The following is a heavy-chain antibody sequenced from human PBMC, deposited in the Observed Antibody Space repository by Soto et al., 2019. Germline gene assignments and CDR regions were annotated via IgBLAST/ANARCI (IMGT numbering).Heavy chain of an antibody. Sequence: QVQLVQSGAEVKKPGSSVKVSCKASGGTFSSYTISWVRQAPGQGLEWMGRIIPILGIANYAQKFQGRVTVTADKTTSTAHMEQSSLRSEDSAVYYCATQAAPPVTIDWYCDLWGRGTLVTVSS. V-gene: IGHV1-69*02. J-gene: IGHJ2*01. CDR2: IIPILGIA. CDR3: ATQAAPPVTIDWYCDL. D-gene: IGHD4-17*01. CDR1: GGTFSSYT.